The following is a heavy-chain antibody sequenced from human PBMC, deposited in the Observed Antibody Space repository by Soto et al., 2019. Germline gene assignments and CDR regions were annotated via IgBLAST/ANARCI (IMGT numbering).Heavy chain of an antibody. CDR3: ARDSRITIFGVVITTYGMDV. D-gene: IGHD3-3*01. J-gene: IGHJ6*02. V-gene: IGHV1-69*13. CDR2: IIPIFGTA. CDR1: GGTFSSYA. Sequence: GASVKVSCKASGGTFSSYAISWVRQAPGQGLEWMGGIIPIFGTANYAQKFQGRVTITADESTSTAYMELSSLRSEDTAVYYCARDSRITIFGVVITTYGMDVWGQGTTVTVS.